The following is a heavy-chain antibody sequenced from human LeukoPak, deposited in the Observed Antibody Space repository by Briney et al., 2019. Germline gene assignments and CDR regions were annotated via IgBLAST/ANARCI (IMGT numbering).Heavy chain of an antibody. CDR2: ISGSGGST. J-gene: IGHJ4*02. Sequence: PGGSLRLSCAASGFTFSSYAMSWVRQAPGKGLEWVSAISGSGGSTYYADSVKGRFTISRDNSKNTLYLQMNSLRAEDTAVYYCAKDSKHGSGWYRRFDYWGQGTLVTVSS. D-gene: IGHD6-19*01. CDR1: GFTFSSYA. CDR3: AKDSKHGSGWYRRFDY. V-gene: IGHV3-23*01.